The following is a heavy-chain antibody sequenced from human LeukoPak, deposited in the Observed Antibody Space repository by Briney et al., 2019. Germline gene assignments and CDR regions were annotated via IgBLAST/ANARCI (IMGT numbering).Heavy chain of an antibody. Sequence: PSETLSLTCAAYGGSFSGYYWSWIRQPPGKGLEWIGEINHSGSTNYHPSLKSRVTISVDTSKNQFSLKLSSVTAADTAVYYCARGSSLRYFDWLLQAPDYWGQGTLVTVSS. D-gene: IGHD3-9*01. V-gene: IGHV4-34*01. J-gene: IGHJ4*02. CDR2: INHSGST. CDR1: GGSFSGYY. CDR3: ARGSSLRYFDWLLQAPDY.